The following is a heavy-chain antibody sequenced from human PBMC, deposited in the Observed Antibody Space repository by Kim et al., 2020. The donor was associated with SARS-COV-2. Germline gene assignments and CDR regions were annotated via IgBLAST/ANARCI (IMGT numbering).Heavy chain of an antibody. V-gene: IGHV3-30*02. CDR2: GSNK. CDR3: AKVGAAGLYFDI. Sequence: GSNKYYADSVKGRFTISRDNSKNTLYLQMNSLRAEDTAVYYGAKVGAAGLYFDIWGQGTMVTVSS. J-gene: IGHJ3*02. D-gene: IGHD6-13*01.